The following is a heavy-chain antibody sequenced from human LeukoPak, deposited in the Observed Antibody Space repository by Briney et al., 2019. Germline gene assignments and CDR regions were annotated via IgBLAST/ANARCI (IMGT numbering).Heavy chain of an antibody. J-gene: IGHJ4*02. CDR3: ATSSGWKSNIDY. Sequence: ASVKISCKASGYSFTDYDINWVRQATGQGLEWMGWMNPNTGNTDYAQKFQGRVTMTRDTSISTAYMELSRLRSDDTAVFYCATSSGWKSNIDYWGQGTLVTVSS. D-gene: IGHD6-19*01. CDR2: MNPNTGNT. V-gene: IGHV1-8*01. CDR1: GYSFTDYD.